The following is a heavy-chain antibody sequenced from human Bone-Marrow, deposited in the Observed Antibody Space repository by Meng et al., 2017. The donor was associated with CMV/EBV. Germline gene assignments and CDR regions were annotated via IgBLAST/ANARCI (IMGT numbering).Heavy chain of an antibody. CDR1: GGSISSSSYY. D-gene: IGHD1-1*01. CDR2: IYYSGST. V-gene: IGHV4-39*07. CDR3: ARTTRWFDP. J-gene: IGHJ5*02. Sequence: GSLRLSCTVSGGSISSSSYYWGWIRQPPGKGLEWIGSIYYSGSTYYNPSLKSRVTISVDTSKNQFSLKLSSVTAADTAVYYCARTTRWFDPWGQGTLV.